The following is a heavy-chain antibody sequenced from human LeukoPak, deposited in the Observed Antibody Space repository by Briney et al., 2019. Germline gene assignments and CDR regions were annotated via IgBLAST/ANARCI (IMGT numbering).Heavy chain of an antibody. J-gene: IGHJ5*02. D-gene: IGHD2-15*01. CDR1: GYTFINYY. CDR2: INPSGGTT. CDR3: ARPGSVRYCSGGSCYEDNWFDP. V-gene: IGHV1-46*01. Sequence: GASVKVSCKASGYTFINYYMHWVRQAPGQGLEWMGIINPSGGTTSYAQNFQGRVTMTRDTSTSTVYMELSSLRSEDTAVYYCARPGSVRYCSGGSCYEDNWFDPWGQGTLVTVSS.